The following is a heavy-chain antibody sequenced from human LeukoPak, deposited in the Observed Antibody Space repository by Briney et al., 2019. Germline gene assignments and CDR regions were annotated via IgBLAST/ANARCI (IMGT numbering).Heavy chain of an antibody. Sequence: GGSLRLSCAASGFTFSSYAMSWVRQAPGKGLEWVSAISGSGGSTYYVDSVKGRFTISRDNSKNTLYLQMNSLRAEDTAVYYCAKRNAAAGTPTTRHWGQGTLVTVSS. CDR3: AKRNAAAGTPTTRH. CDR1: GFTFSSYA. D-gene: IGHD6-13*01. CDR2: ISGSGGST. V-gene: IGHV3-23*01. J-gene: IGHJ1*01.